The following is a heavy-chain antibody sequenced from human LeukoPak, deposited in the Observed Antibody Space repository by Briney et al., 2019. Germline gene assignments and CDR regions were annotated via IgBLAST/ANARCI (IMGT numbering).Heavy chain of an antibody. V-gene: IGHV3-30-3*01. D-gene: IGHD3-3*01. CDR2: ISYDGSNK. CDR1: GFTFSSYA. CDR3: ARVKPEWDYDLPHRVYYFDY. J-gene: IGHJ4*02. Sequence: GGSLRLSCAASGFTFSSYAMHWVRQAPGKGLEWVAVISYDGSNKYYADSVKGRFTISRDNSKNTLYLQMNSLRAEDTAVYYCARVKPEWDYDLPHRVYYFDYWGQGTLVTVSS.